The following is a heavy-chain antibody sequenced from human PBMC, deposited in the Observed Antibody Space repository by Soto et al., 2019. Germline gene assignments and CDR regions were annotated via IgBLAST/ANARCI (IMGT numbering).Heavy chain of an antibody. Sequence: ASVKVSCKASGYTFTSYGISWVRPAPGQGLEWMGWISAYNGNTNYAQRLQGRVTMTTDTSTSTAYMELRSLIADDTSLYYCARGHPYDILTGYSFYYIYGMDVWGQGTTVTVSS. V-gene: IGHV1-18*01. CDR1: GYTFTSYG. D-gene: IGHD3-9*01. J-gene: IGHJ6*02. CDR3: ARGHPYDILTGYSFYYIYGMDV. CDR2: ISAYNGNT.